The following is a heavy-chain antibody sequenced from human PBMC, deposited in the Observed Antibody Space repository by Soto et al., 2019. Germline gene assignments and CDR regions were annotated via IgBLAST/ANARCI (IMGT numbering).Heavy chain of an antibody. J-gene: IGHJ4*02. Sequence: QVQLVESGGGVVQPGRSLRLSCAASGFTFSSYGMHWVRQAPGKGLEWVAVISYDGSNKYYADSVKGRFTISRDNSKNTLYLQMNSLRAEDTAVYYCAKWLYYYDSKGQALDYWGQGTLVTVSS. CDR1: GFTFSSYG. CDR2: ISYDGSNK. V-gene: IGHV3-30*18. CDR3: AKWLYYYDSKGQALDY. D-gene: IGHD3-22*01.